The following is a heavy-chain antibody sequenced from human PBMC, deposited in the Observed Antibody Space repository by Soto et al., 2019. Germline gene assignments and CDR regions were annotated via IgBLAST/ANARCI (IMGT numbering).Heavy chain of an antibody. J-gene: IGHJ6*03. CDR3: VSGLGRYLRSGYMDV. Sequence: EVKLVESGGGLLKPGGTLRLSCATSGFTFSNYSMNWVRQAPGKGLEWVSSINEDSSYIYYADSLKGRITISRDNAKNSLFLQINSLTPEDTTVYYCVSGLGRYLRSGYMDVWGDGDGVTVS. V-gene: IGHV3-21*02. CDR2: INEDSSYI. CDR1: GFTFSNYS. D-gene: IGHD3-9*01.